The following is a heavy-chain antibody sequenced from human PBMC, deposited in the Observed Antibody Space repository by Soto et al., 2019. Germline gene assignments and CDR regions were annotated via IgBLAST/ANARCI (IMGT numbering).Heavy chain of an antibody. Sequence: PGWSLRLSCAASGFTFSSYAMGWVRQAPGKGLEWVSAISGSGGSTYYADSVKGRFTISRDNSKNTLYLQMNSLRAEDTAVYYCAKGLRDGYNSCYWGQGTLVTVSS. J-gene: IGHJ4*02. CDR2: ISGSGGST. CDR3: AKGLRDGYNSCY. CDR1: GFTFSSYA. V-gene: IGHV3-23*01. D-gene: IGHD5-12*01.